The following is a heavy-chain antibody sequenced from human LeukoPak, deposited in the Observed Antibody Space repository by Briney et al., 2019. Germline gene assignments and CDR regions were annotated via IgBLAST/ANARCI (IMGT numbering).Heavy chain of an antibody. D-gene: IGHD3-10*01. CDR1: GYSFTSYW. CDR2: IDPSDSYT. V-gene: IGHV5-10-1*01. CDR3: ASTQYYYGSGSPIADFDY. Sequence: GESLKISCKGSGYSFTSYWISWVRQVPGKGMEWMGRIDPSDSYTNYSPSFQGHVTISADKSISTAYLQWSSLKASDTAMYYCASTQYYYGSGSPIADFDYWGQGTLVTVSS. J-gene: IGHJ4*02.